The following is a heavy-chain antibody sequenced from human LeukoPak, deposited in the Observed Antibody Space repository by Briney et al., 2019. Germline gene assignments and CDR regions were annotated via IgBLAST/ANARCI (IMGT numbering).Heavy chain of an antibody. D-gene: IGHD6-6*01. Sequence: GGSLRLSCAASGFTFSRYSMSWVRQAPGKGLEWVSSISGSSNYIYSADSVKGRFTISRDNAKNSLYLQMNSLRVEDTAVYYCARELVGEIDYWGQGTLVTVSS. CDR2: ISGSSNYI. CDR1: GFTFSRYS. J-gene: IGHJ4*02. V-gene: IGHV3-21*01. CDR3: ARELVGEIDY.